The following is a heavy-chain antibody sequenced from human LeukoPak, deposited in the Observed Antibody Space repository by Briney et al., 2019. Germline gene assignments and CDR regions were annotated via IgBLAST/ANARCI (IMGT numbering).Heavy chain of an antibody. Sequence: GGSLRLSCAASGFTFSSYAMSWVRQAPGKGLEWVSAISGSGGSTYYADSVKGRFTISRDNSKNTLCLQMNSLRTEDTAVYYCAEGEALRYSYEYYFDYWGQGTLVTVSS. CDR2: ISGSGGST. CDR3: AEGEALRYSYEYYFDY. D-gene: IGHD5-18*01. CDR1: GFTFSSYA. J-gene: IGHJ4*02. V-gene: IGHV3-23*01.